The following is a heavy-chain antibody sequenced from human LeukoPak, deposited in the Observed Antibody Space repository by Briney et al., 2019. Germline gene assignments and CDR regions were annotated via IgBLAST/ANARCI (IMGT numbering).Heavy chain of an antibody. CDR3: ARGSGSYSAVDY. J-gene: IGHJ4*02. Sequence: GGSLRLSWAAAGLTFSIYWMSWVRHAPGKGRGWVANIKQGGSEKYYVDSVKGRFTISRDNAKNSLYLQMNSLRAEDTAVYYCARGSGSYSAVDYWGQGTLVTVSS. V-gene: IGHV3-7*01. D-gene: IGHD1-26*01. CDR1: GLTFSIYW. CDR2: IKQGGSEK.